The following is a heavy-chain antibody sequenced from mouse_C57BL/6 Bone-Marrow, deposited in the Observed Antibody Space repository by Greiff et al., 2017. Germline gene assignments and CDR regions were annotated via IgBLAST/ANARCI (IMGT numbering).Heavy chain of an antibody. CDR2: IDPENGDT. J-gene: IGHJ4*01. D-gene: IGHD2-2*01. CDR1: GFNIKDDY. V-gene: IGHV14-4*01. Sequence: VQLQQSGAELVRPGASVKLSCTASGFNIKDDYMHWVKQRPEQGLEWIGWIDPENGDTEYASKFQGKATITADTSSNTAYLQLSSLTSEDTAVYYCTTGYEDNLDYWGQGTSVTVSS. CDR3: TTGYEDNLDY.